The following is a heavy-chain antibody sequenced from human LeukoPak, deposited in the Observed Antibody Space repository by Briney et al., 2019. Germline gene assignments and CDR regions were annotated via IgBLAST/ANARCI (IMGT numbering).Heavy chain of an antibody. Sequence: PSETLSLTCTVSGGSISSSSYYWGWIRQPPGKGLVWVSRINSDGSSTTYADSVKGRFTISRDNAKNTLYLQMNSLRAEDTAVYYCARDGISCTGGYCYFADWGQGILVTVSS. D-gene: IGHD2-8*02. CDR1: GGSISSSSYY. J-gene: IGHJ4*02. CDR3: ARDGISCTGGYCYFAD. CDR2: INSDGSST. V-gene: IGHV3-74*01.